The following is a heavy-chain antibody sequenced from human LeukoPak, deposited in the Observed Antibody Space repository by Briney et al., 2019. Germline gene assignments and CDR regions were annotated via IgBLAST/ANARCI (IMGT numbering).Heavy chain of an antibody. CDR3: ARVPTYFFWFDP. CDR2: INPNSGDT. CDR1: AYTFTGYY. Sequence: ASVKVSCKASAYTFTGYYIHWVRQAPGQGLEWMGWINPNSGDTNYAQKFQGRVTMTRDTSISTAYMELSGLTSDDVAVYYCARVPTYFFWFDPWGQGTLVTVSS. V-gene: IGHV1-2*02. J-gene: IGHJ5*02. D-gene: IGHD2/OR15-2a*01.